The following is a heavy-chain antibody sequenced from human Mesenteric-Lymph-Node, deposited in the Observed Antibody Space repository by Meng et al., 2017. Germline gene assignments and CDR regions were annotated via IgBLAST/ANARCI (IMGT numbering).Heavy chain of an antibody. CDR3: ARGWRSSGWYH. V-gene: IGHV4-34*01. J-gene: IGHJ5*02. CDR1: GGSFSGYY. Sequence: SETLSLTCAVYGGSFSGYYWSWIRQPPGKGLEWIGEINHRGSTNYNPSLQSRVTISVDTSKNQFSLKLSSVTAADTAVYYCARGWRSSGWYHWGQGTLVTVSS. CDR2: INHRGST. D-gene: IGHD6-19*01.